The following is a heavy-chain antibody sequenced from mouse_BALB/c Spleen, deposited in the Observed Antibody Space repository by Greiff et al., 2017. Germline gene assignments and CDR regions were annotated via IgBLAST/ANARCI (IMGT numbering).Heavy chain of an antibody. CDR3: ARDRGITTAWFAY. CDR2: ISSGGSYT. CDR1: GFTFSSYG. D-gene: IGHD2-4*01. Sequence: EVKLMESGGDLVKPGGSLKLSCAASGFTFSSYGMSWVRQTPDKRLELVATISSGGSYTYYPDSVKGRFTISRDNAKNNLYLQMSSLKSEDTAMYYCARDRGITTAWFAYWGQGTLVTVSA. V-gene: IGHV5-6*01. J-gene: IGHJ3*01.